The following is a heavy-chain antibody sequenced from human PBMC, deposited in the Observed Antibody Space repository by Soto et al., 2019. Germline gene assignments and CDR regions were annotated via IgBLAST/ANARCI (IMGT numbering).Heavy chain of an antibody. CDR3: ARGAFYYNSSGSVPFDY. Sequence: PGESLKISCKGFGYSLTSYWIAWVRQMPGKGLEWMGIIYPGDSDTKYSPSFQGQVTISADKSISTAYLQWNSLKASDTAMYYCARGAFYYNSSGSVPFDYWGQGTLVTVSS. V-gene: IGHV5-51*01. CDR1: GYSLTSYW. J-gene: IGHJ4*02. D-gene: IGHD3-22*01. CDR2: IYPGDSDT.